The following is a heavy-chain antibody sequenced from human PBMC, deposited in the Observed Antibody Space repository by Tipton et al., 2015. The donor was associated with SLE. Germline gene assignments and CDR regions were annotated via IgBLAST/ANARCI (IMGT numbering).Heavy chain of an antibody. CDR3: ARVPPDWGGDYYMDV. V-gene: IGHV4-34*09. J-gene: IGHJ6*03. D-gene: IGHD7-27*01. Sequence: TLSLTCAVYGGSFSGYYWSWIRQSPGKGLEWIGEINHSGSTNYNPSLKSRVTISVDTSKNQFSLKLSSVTAADTAVYYCARVPPDWGGDYYMDVWGKGTTVTVSS. CDR2: INHSGST. CDR1: GGSFSGYY.